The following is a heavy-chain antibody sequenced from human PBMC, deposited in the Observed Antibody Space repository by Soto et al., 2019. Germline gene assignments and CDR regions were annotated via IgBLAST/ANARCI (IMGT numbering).Heavy chain of an antibody. Sequence: SETLSLTCTVSGGSTSSYYWSWIRQPPGKRLERIGYIYYSGSTNYNPSLKSRVDISIDTSKKQFSLKLNSVTVADTAVYYCARLSYDILTGSLTLYYYGMDVWGQGTTVTVSS. CDR1: GGSTSSYY. V-gene: IGHV4-59*12. D-gene: IGHD3-9*01. J-gene: IGHJ6*02. CDR3: ARLSYDILTGSLTLYYYGMDV. CDR2: IYYSGST.